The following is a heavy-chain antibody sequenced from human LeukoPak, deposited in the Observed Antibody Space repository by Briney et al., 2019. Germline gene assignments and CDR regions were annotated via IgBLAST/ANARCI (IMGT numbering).Heavy chain of an antibody. D-gene: IGHD3-22*01. V-gene: IGHV3-7*03. CDR1: GFTFSSYW. J-gene: IGHJ4*02. CDR2: IKQDGSEK. Sequence: GGSLRLSCAASGFTFSSYWMSWVRQAPGKGLEWVANIKQDGSEKYYVDSVKGRFTISRDNSKNTLYLQMNSLRAEDTAVYYCARGGGYYDSSGSFGLNYWGQGTLVTVSS. CDR3: ARGGGYYDSSGSFGLNY.